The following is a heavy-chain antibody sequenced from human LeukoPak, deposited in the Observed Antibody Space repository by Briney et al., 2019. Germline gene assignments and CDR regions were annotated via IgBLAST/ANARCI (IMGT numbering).Heavy chain of an antibody. D-gene: IGHD3-22*01. V-gene: IGHV3-48*04. CDR3: ARDLKYYYDSSGYGY. CDR1: GFTFSSYG. CDR2: ISSSGSTI. J-gene: IGHJ4*02. Sequence: GGSLRLSCAASGFTFSSYGMSWVRQAPGKGLEWVSYISSSGSTIYYADSVKGRFTISRDNAKNSLYLQMNSLRAEDTAVYYCARDLKYYYDSSGYGYWGRGTLVTVSS.